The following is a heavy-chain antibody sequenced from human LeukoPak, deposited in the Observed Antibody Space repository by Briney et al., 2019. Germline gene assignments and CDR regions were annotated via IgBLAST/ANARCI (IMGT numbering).Heavy chain of an antibody. Sequence: GGSLTLSCAASGFTFSSYSLHWVRQAPGKGLEWVAVISYDDGSNNYYADSVKGRFTISRDNSKNTLYLQMNSLRTEDTAVYYRARESGRNTPYSSDYWGQGTLVTVSS. CDR1: GFTFSSYS. CDR3: ARESGRNTPYSSDY. V-gene: IGHV3-30*04. CDR2: ISYDDGSNN. D-gene: IGHD1-14*01. J-gene: IGHJ4*02.